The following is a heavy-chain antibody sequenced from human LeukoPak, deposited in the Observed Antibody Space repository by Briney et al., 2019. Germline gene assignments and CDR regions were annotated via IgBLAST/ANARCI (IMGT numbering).Heavy chain of an antibody. CDR3: ATDRLGELSLYRVQFDY. CDR1: GYTLTELS. V-gene: IGHV1-24*01. J-gene: IGHJ4*02. CDR2: FDPEDGET. Sequence: GASVKVSCKVSGYTLTELSMHWVRQAPGKGLEWMGGFDPEDGETIYAQKFRGRVTMTEDTSTDTAYMQLSSLTSEDTAVYYCATDRLGELSLYRVQFDYWGQGTLVTVSS. D-gene: IGHD3-16*01.